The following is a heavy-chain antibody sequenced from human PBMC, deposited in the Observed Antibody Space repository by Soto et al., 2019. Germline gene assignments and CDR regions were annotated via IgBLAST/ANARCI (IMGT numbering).Heavy chain of an antibody. J-gene: IGHJ6*02. CDR2: IYSGGST. D-gene: IGHD6-19*01. CDR1: GFTVSSNY. CDR3: ARRGVFQWLVPGGGGYYYYGMDV. Sequence: EVQLVESGGGLIQPGGSLRLSCAASGFTVSSNYMSWVRQAPGKGLEWVSVIYSGGSTYYADSVKGRFTISRDNSKNTLYLQMNSLRAEDTAVYYCARRGVFQWLVPGGGGYYYYGMDVWGQGTTVTVSS. V-gene: IGHV3-53*01.